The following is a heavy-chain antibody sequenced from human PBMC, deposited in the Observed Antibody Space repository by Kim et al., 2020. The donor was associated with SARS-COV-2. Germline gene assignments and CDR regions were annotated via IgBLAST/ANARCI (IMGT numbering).Heavy chain of an antibody. J-gene: IGHJ6*03. CDR1: RFTFSSYW. V-gene: IGHV3-7*01. CDR2: IKQDGSEK. D-gene: IGHD3-3*01. Sequence: GGSLRLSCAASRFTFSSYWMSWVRQAPGKGLEWVANIKQDGSEKYYLDSVKGRFTISRDNAKNLLYLQMNSLRAEDTAVYYCARDGGTYDFWSGLLREKYMDVWGKGTTVTVSS. CDR3: ARDGGTYDFWSGLLREKYMDV.